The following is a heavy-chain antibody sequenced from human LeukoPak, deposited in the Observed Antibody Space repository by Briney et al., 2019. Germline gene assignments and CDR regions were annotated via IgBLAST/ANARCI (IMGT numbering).Heavy chain of an antibody. Sequence: GGSLRLSCAASGFTFSSYWMSWVRQAPGKGLEWVVNIKQDGSEKYYVDSVKGRFTISRDNAKNSLYLQMNSLRAEDTAVYHCARDSLVLGDAFDIWGQGTMVTVSS. CDR3: ARDSLVLGDAFDI. D-gene: IGHD3-3*02. CDR1: GFTFSSYW. V-gene: IGHV3-7*01. J-gene: IGHJ3*02. CDR2: IKQDGSEK.